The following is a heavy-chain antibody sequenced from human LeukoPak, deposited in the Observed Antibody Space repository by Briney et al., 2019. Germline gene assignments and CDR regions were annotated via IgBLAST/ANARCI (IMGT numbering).Heavy chain of an antibody. D-gene: IGHD6-19*01. J-gene: IGHJ4*02. V-gene: IGHV4-30-4*08. CDR2: IYYSGST. CDR3: ARLRWDSSGFPPYFDY. Sequence: SQTLSLTCTVSGGSISSGDYYWSWIRQPLGKGLEWIGYIYYSGSTYYNPSLKSRVTISVDTSKNQFSLKLSSVTAADTAVYYCARLRWDSSGFPPYFDYWGQGTLVTVSS. CDR1: GGSISSGDYY.